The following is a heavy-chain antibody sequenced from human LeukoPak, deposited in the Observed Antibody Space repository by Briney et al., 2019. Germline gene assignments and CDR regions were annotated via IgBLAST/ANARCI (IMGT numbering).Heavy chain of an antibody. J-gene: IGHJ4*02. D-gene: IGHD6-19*01. CDR3: ASLSAVAGTIPAKSDY. CDR1: GFTFSSYW. V-gene: IGHV3-7*01. CDR2: IKQDGSEK. Sequence: GGSLRLSCAASGFTFSSYWMSWVRQAPGKGLEWVANIKQDGSEKYYVDSVKGRFTISRDNAKNSLYLQMNSLRAEDTAVYYCASLSAVAGTIPAKSDYWGQGTLVTVSS.